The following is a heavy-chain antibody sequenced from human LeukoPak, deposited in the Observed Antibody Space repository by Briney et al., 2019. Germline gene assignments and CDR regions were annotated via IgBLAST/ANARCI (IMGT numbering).Heavy chain of an antibody. D-gene: IGHD5-12*01. J-gene: IGHJ4*02. V-gene: IGHV3-23*01. Sequence: GGSLRLSCAASGFTLSSYAMSWVRQAPGKGLEWVSAISGTDGSTHYADSVKGRFTISRDSSNKRLYLQMNSLRAEDTAIYYCAKDVAATISSGGYYFDLWGQGTLVTVSS. CDR3: AKDVAATISSGGYYFDL. CDR1: GFTLSSYA. CDR2: ISGTDGST.